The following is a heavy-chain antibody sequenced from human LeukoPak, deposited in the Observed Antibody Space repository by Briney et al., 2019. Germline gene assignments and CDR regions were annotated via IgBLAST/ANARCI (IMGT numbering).Heavy chain of an antibody. Sequence: ASVKVSCKASGYTFTGYYMHWMRQAPGQGPEWMGIINPRGGSTDYSHKFQDRLTMTSDTSTSTVYMELNSLRSEDTAVYFCARVGVTAATADYWGQGTLVTVSS. CDR3: ARVGVTAATADY. V-gene: IGHV1-46*01. J-gene: IGHJ4*02. D-gene: IGHD6-25*01. CDR1: GYTFTGYY. CDR2: INPRGGST.